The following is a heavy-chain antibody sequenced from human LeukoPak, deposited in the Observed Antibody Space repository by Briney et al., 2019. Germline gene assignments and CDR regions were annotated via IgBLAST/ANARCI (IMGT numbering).Heavy chain of an antibody. CDR2: IYYSGST. CDR1: GGSISSYY. CDR3: ARGMYYYGRDDAFDI. Sequence: SETLSLTCTVSGGSISSYYWSWIRQPPGKGLEWIGYIYYSGSTNYNPSLKSRVTISVDTSKNQFSLRLSSVTAADTAVYYCARGMYYYGRDDAFDIWGQGTMVTVSS. V-gene: IGHV4-59*01. J-gene: IGHJ3*02. D-gene: IGHD3-10*01.